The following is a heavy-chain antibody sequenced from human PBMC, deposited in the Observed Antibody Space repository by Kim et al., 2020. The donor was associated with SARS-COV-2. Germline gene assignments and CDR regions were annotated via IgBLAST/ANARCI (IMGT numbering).Heavy chain of an antibody. J-gene: IGHJ5*02. CDR1: GFTFSSYW. D-gene: IGHD5-18*01. Sequence: GGSLRLSCAASGFTFSSYWMSWVRQAPGKGLEWVANIKQDGSEKYYVDSVKGRFTISRDNAKNSLYLQMNSLRAEDTAVYYCAREWIQLWAIGYNWFDLWGQGTLVTVSS. CDR3: AREWIQLWAIGYNWFDL. V-gene: IGHV3-7*03. CDR2: IKQDGSEK.